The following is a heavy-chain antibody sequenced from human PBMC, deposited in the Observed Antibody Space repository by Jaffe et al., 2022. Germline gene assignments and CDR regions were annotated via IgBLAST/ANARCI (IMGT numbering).Heavy chain of an antibody. CDR3: AREIRYFDWLPNNWFDP. D-gene: IGHD3-9*01. CDR1: GGSISSYY. CDR2: IYYSGST. V-gene: IGHV4-59*01. J-gene: IGHJ5*02. Sequence: QVQLQESGPGLVKPSETLSLTCTVSGGSISSYYWSWIRQPPGKGLEWIGYIYYSGSTNYNPSLKSRVTISVDTSKNQFSLKLSSVTAADTAVYYCAREIRYFDWLPNNWFDPWGQGTLVTVSS.